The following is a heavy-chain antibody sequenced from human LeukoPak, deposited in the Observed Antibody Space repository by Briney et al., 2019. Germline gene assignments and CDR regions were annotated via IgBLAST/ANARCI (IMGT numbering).Heavy chain of an antibody. CDR2: IYYSGST. CDR1: GGSISSSSYY. Sequence: SETLSLTCTVSGGSISSSSYYWGWIRQPPGKGLEWIGSIYYSGSTYYNPSLKSRVTISVDTSKNQFSLKLSSVTAADTAVYYCARVREEWLLYYAFDIWGQGTMVTVSS. V-gene: IGHV4-39*01. J-gene: IGHJ3*02. CDR3: ARVREEWLLYYAFDI. D-gene: IGHD3-3*01.